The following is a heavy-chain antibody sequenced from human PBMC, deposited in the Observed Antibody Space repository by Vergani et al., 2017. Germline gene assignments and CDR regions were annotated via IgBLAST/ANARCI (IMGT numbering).Heavy chain of an antibody. Sequence: QLQLQESGPGLVKPSETLSLTCTVSGGSISSSSYYWGWIRQPPGKGLEWIGSIYYSGSTYYNPSLKSRVTISVDTSKNQFSLKLSSVTAADTAVYYCARLGLVTVVLDYWGQGTLVTVSS. CDR2: IYYSGST. J-gene: IGHJ4*02. D-gene: IGHD4-23*01. CDR1: GGSISSSSYY. V-gene: IGHV4-39*01. CDR3: ARLGLVTVVLDY.